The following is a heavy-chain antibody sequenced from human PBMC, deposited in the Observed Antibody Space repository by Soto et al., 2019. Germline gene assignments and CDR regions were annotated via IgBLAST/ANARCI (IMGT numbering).Heavy chain of an antibody. CDR3: ARAYNNKCYIYDY. Sequence: SETLSLTCSVSGVSIGSHFWSWIRQAPGKGPELVGYIYHTVNTNYNPALKSRVTISMDTSENQLSLQLSSVTAADTAVYYCARAYNNKCYIYDYWGQGTLVTVSS. D-gene: IGHD1-20*01. J-gene: IGHJ4*02. CDR1: GVSIGSHF. CDR2: IYHTVNT. V-gene: IGHV4-59*11.